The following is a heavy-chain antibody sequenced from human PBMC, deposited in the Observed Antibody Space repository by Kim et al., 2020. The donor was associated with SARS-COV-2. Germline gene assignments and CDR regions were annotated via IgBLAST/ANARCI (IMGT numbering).Heavy chain of an antibody. V-gene: IGHV3-23*01. CDR2: ISGSGGST. D-gene: IGHD3-10*01. CDR1: GFTFSSYA. Sequence: GGSLRLSCAASGFTFSSYAMSWVRQAPGKGLEWVSAISGSGGSTYYADSVKGRFTISSDNSKNTLYLQMNSLRAEDTAVYYCAKLHRRVLLWFGELVYWGQGTLVTVSS. CDR3: AKLHRRVLLWFGELVY. J-gene: IGHJ4*02.